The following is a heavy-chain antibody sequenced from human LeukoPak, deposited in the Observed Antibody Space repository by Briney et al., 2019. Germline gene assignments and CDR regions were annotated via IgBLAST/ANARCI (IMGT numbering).Heavy chain of an antibody. CDR3: ARSITMGQGV. D-gene: IGHD3-10*01. J-gene: IGHJ6*04. CDR1: GFTFSDYY. V-gene: IGHV3-7*01. Sequence: GGSLRLSCAASGFTFSDYYMSWIRQAPGKGLEWVANIKQDGSEKYYVDSVKGRFTISRDNAKNSLYLQMNSLRAEDTAVYYCARSITMGQGVWGKGTTVTISS. CDR2: IKQDGSEK.